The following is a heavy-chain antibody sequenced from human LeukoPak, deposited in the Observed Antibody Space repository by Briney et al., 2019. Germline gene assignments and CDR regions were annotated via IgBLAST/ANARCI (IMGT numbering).Heavy chain of an antibody. CDR2: TYYRSKWYD. D-gene: IGHD6-19*01. CDR1: GDSVSSNNGA. J-gene: IGHJ4*02. CDR3: ARDVGTSGRYTFDY. Sequence: SQTLSLTCAISGDSVSSNNGAWNWIRQSPSRGLEWLGRTYYRSKWYDDYAEYMKGRITISPDTSKNQFSLHLNSVTPEDTAVYYCARDVGTSGRYTFDYWGQGTLVTVSS. V-gene: IGHV6-1*01.